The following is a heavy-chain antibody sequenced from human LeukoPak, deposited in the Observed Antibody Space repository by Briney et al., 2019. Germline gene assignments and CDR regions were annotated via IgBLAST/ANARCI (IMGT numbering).Heavy chain of an antibody. Sequence: SETLSLTCTVSGGSISSGSYYWSWIRQPAGKGLEWIGRIYTSGSTNYNPSLKSRVTISVDTSKNQFSLKLSSVTAADTAVYYCARAAPRAAARYYYYMDVWGKGTTVTVSS. V-gene: IGHV4-61*02. D-gene: IGHD6-13*01. CDR1: GGSISSGSYY. CDR3: ARAAPRAAARYYYYMDV. J-gene: IGHJ6*03. CDR2: IYTSGST.